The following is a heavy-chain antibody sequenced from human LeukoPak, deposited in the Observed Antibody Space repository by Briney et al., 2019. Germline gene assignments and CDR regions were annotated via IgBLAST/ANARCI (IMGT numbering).Heavy chain of an antibody. CDR1: GYTFTSYD. Sequence: ASVKVSCKASGYTFTSYDINWVRQATGQGLEWMGWMNPNSGNTGYAQKFQGRVTMTRNTSISTAYMELSSLRSEDTAVYYCFYMITFGGVIVDYWGQGTLVTVSS. D-gene: IGHD3-16*02. CDR3: FYMITFGGVIVDY. V-gene: IGHV1-8*01. J-gene: IGHJ4*02. CDR2: MNPNSGNT.